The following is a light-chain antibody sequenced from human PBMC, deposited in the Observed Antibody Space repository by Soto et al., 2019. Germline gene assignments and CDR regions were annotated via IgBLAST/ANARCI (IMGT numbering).Light chain of an antibody. CDR3: QSYDSSLSGYV. J-gene: IGLJ1*01. CDR1: SSNIGAGYE. CDR2: ENN. Sequence: QSVLTQPPSVSEAPGQRVTISCTGSSSNIGAGYEAHWYQQVPGTAPKLLIYENNNRPSGVPDRFSGSKSGTSASLAITGLKAEDEAEYYWQSYDSSLSGYVFGTGTKVTVL. V-gene: IGLV1-40*01.